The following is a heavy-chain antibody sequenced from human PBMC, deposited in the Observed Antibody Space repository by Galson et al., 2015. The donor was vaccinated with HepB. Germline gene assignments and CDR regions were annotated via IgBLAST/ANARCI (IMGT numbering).Heavy chain of an antibody. J-gene: IGHJ4*02. CDR2: VSYDGSNK. CDR1: GFTFSSYP. Sequence: SLRLSCAASGFTFSSYPIHWVRQAPGKGLEWVAVVSYDGSNKYYAGSVKGRFTISRDNSKNMLYLQMNSLRAEDTAVYYCAREPIPVGGWFGTALDYWGQGTLVTVSS. D-gene: IGHD3-10*01. V-gene: IGHV3-30*04. CDR3: AREPIPVGGWFGTALDY.